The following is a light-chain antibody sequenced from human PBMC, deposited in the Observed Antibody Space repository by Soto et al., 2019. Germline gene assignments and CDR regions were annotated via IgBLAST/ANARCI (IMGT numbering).Light chain of an antibody. J-gene: IGKJ1*01. V-gene: IGKV1-17*01. CDR1: RYIRSD. CDR2: AAS. Sequence: DIQMTQSPSSLSASVGDRVTITCRASRYIRSDLSWYQQRPGQAPKVLIYAASSLQSGVPSRFSGSGSGTEFTLTISSLQPDDFATYYCQQYNSYSTWTFGQGTKVDIK. CDR3: QQYNSYSTWT.